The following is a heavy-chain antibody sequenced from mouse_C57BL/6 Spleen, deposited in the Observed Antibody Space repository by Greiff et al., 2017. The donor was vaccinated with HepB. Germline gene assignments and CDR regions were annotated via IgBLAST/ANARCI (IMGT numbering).Heavy chain of an antibody. V-gene: IGHV14-2*01. J-gene: IGHJ2*01. CDR3: ALFITTLEDYFDY. D-gene: IGHD1-1*01. CDR1: GFNIKDYY. CDR2: IDPEDGET. Sequence: VQLQHSGSELVKPGASVKLSCTASGFNIKDYYMHWVKQRTEQGLEWIGRIDPEDGETKYAPKFQGKATITADTSSNTAYLQLSSLTSEDTAVYYCALFITTLEDYFDYWGQGTTLTVSS.